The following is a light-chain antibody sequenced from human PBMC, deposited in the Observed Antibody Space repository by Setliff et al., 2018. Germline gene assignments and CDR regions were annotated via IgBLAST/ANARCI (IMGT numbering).Light chain of an antibody. J-gene: IGLJ1*01. CDR2: DVS. CDR3: SSYTSSSTYV. V-gene: IGLV2-14*03. Sequence: QSALAQPASVSGSPGQSITISCIGTSSDVGGYNYVSWYQQHPGKAPKLMIYDVSNRPSGVSNRFSGSKSGNTAPLTISGLQAEDEADYYCSSYTSSSTYVFGTGTKVTVL. CDR1: SSDVGGYNY.